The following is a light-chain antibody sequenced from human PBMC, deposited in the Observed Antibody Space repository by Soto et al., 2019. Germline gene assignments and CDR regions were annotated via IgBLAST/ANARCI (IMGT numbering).Light chain of an antibody. V-gene: IGKV3-20*01. Sequence: EIVLTQSPGTLSLSPGERATLSCRASQTVRTNYLAWFQHKPGQAPRLLIYGASSRATGIPDRFSGSGSGTDFTLTINRLEPEDFAVYFCQQYSDSPLTFGGGTKVGIK. J-gene: IGKJ4*01. CDR3: QQYSDSPLT. CDR1: QTVRTNY. CDR2: GAS.